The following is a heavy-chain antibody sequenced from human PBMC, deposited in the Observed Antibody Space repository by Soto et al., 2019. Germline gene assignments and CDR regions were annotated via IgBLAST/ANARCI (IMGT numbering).Heavy chain of an antibody. CDR3: AREGDYGGYFDY. CDR1: GYTFTSYA. Sequence: GASVKVSCKASGYTFTSYAMHWVRQAPGQRLEWMGWINAGNGNTKYSQKFQGRVTITRDTSASTAYMKLSSLRSEDTAVYYCAREGDYGGYFDYWGQGTLVTVSS. V-gene: IGHV1-3*01. CDR2: INAGNGNT. D-gene: IGHD4-17*01. J-gene: IGHJ4*02.